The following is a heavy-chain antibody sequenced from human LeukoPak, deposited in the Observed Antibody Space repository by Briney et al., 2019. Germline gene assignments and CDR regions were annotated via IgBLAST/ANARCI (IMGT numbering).Heavy chain of an antibody. CDR2: INSDGSST. Sequence: PGGSLRLSCAASGFTFSSYWTHWVRQAPGKGLVWVSRINSDGSSTTYADSVKGRFTISRDNAKNTLYLQMNSLRAEDTAMYYCARLYSYDSSGYYPWDYWGQGTLVTVSS. CDR3: ARLYSYDSSGYYPWDY. D-gene: IGHD3-22*01. V-gene: IGHV3-74*03. CDR1: GFTFSSYW. J-gene: IGHJ4*02.